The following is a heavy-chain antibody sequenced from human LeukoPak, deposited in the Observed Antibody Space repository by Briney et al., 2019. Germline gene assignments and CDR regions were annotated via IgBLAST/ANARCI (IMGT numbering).Heavy chain of an antibody. V-gene: IGHV4-34*01. CDR3: ASPHNAGAFDI. J-gene: IGHJ3*02. Sequence: KASETLSLTCAVYGGSLSGYYWSWIRQPPGKGLEWIGEINHSGSTNYNPSLKSRVTISVDTSKNQFSPKLSSVTAADTAVYYCASPHNAGAFDIWGQGTMVTVSP. D-gene: IGHD1-14*01. CDR2: INHSGST. CDR1: GGSLSGYY.